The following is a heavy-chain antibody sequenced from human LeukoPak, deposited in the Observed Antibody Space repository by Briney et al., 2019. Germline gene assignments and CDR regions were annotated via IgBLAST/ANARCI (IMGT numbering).Heavy chain of an antibody. CDR1: GFTFSSYA. CDR3: AKDGGYYGSGSPLDY. Sequence: PGGSMRLSCAASGFTFSSYAMSWVRQAPGKGLEWVSAISGSGGKTYYVDSVKGRFTISRDNSKNTLYLQMNRLRAEDTAVYYCAKDGGYYGSGSPLDYWGQGTLVTVFS. J-gene: IGHJ4*02. CDR2: ISGSGGKT. V-gene: IGHV3-23*01. D-gene: IGHD3-10*01.